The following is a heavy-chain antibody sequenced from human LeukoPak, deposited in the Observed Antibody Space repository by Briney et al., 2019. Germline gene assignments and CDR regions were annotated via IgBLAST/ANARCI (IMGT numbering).Heavy chain of an antibody. J-gene: IGHJ5*02. CDR1: GGTFSSCA. CDR2: IIPIFGTA. D-gene: IGHD2-15*01. Sequence: ASVKVSCTASGGTFSSCAISWVRQAPGQGLEWMGGIIPIFGTANYAQKFQGRVTITADESTSTAYMELSSLRSEDTAVYYCARVVVAATLGVWLDPWGQGTLVTVSS. V-gene: IGHV1-69*13. CDR3: ARVVVAATLGVWLDP.